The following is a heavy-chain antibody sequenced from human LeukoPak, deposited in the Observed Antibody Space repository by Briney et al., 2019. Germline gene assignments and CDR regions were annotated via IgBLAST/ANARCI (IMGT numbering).Heavy chain of an antibody. J-gene: IGHJ4*02. Sequence: SETLSLTCAVSGYSISSGYDWGWIRQPPGKGLEWIASFYRSGGTYYNLSLKSRVSISVDTSKNQFSLKLNSVTAADTAIYYCARYRSPSAITADYFDYWGRGTLVTVSS. D-gene: IGHD6-13*01. CDR1: GYSISSGYD. CDR2: FYRSGGT. V-gene: IGHV4-38-2*01. CDR3: ARYRSPSAITADYFDY.